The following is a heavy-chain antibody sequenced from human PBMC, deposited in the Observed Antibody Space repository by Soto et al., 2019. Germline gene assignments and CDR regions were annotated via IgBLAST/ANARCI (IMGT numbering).Heavy chain of an antibody. CDR1: GFTFSSYW. Sequence: HPGGSLRLSCAASGFTFSSYWMSWVRQAPGKGLEWVANIKQDGSEKYYVDSVKGRFTISRDNAKNSLYLQMNSLRAEDTAVYYCARVNYDYVWGSSRGLGYWGQGTLVTVSS. CDR2: IKQDGSEK. J-gene: IGHJ4*02. V-gene: IGHV3-7*01. D-gene: IGHD3-16*01. CDR3: ARVNYDYVWGSSRGLGY.